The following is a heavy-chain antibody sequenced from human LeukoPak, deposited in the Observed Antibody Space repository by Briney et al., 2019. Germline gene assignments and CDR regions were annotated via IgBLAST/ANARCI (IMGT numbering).Heavy chain of an antibody. J-gene: IGHJ5*02. Sequence: SQTLSLTCTVSGGSISSGGYYWSWIRQHPGKGLEWIGYIYYSGSTYYNPSIKSRVTISVDTSKNQFSLKLSSVTAADTAVYYCARGGYDLRWFDPWGQGTLVTVSS. V-gene: IGHV4-31*03. CDR1: GGSISSGGYY. CDR2: IYYSGST. CDR3: ARGGYDLRWFDP. D-gene: IGHD5-12*01.